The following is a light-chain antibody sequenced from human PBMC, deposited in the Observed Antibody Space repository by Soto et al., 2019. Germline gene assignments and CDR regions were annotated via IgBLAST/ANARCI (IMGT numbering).Light chain of an antibody. CDR1: SSNIARNT. CDR2: SDN. CDR3: AACDDNLNGYWV. Sequence: QSVLTQPPSASGTPGQRVTISCSGSSSNIARNTVNWYQQLPGTAPKLLIYSDNKRPSGVPDRFSGSKSGTSASLAISGLQSDDEADYYCAACDDNLNGYWVFGGGTKLTVL. J-gene: IGLJ3*02. V-gene: IGLV1-44*01.